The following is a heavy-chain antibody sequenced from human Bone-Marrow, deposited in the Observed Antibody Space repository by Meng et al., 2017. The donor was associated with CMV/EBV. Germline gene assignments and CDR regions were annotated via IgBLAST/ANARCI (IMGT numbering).Heavy chain of an antibody. Sequence: ASVKVSCKASGYTFINFGFSWVRQVPGQGLQWMGWISTYNGNTNYAQRLQGRVTLTTDTSTSTAYMELRSLRSDDTAVYYCAIDRYNWDFDYWGQGTLVTVSS. CDR3: AIDRYNWDFDY. V-gene: IGHV1-18*01. CDR1: GYTFINFG. J-gene: IGHJ4*02. D-gene: IGHD1-1*01. CDR2: ISTYNGNT.